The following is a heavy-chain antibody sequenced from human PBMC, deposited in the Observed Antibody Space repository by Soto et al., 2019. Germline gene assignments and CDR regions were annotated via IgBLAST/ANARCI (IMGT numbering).Heavy chain of an antibody. V-gene: IGHV3-30*18. CDR2: ISYYGTNE. CDR3: AQEDPRGRYSLYY. CDR1: GFTFSGYG. J-gene: IGHJ4*01. Sequence: GGSLRRSYEASGFTFSGYGMHWVSQAPGKGLEWVAVISYYGTNEYYEDSVKGRFTISRDNSKNTLYLQMNSLRIEDTAVYFCAQEDPRGRYSLYYWGHGS. D-gene: IGHD1-26*01.